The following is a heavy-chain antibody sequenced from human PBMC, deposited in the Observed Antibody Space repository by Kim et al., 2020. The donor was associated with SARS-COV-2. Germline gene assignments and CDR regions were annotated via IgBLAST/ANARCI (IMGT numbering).Heavy chain of an antibody. CDR1: GFTFDDYA. CDR3: AKDIYCGGDCYSGFGEYYYGMDV. V-gene: IGHV3-9*01. J-gene: IGHJ6*02. CDR2: ISWNSGSI. D-gene: IGHD2-21*02. Sequence: GGSLRLSCVASGFTFDDYAMHWVRQAPGKGLEWVSGISWNSGSIGYADSVKGRFTISRDNAKNSLYLQMNSLRAEDTALYYCAKDIYCGGDCYSGFGEYYYGMDVWGQGTTVTVSS.